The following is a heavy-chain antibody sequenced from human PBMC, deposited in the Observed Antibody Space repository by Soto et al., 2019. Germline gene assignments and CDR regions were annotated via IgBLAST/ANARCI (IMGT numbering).Heavy chain of an antibody. V-gene: IGHV4-31*03. Sequence: SETLSLTCTVSGGSISSGGYYWSWIRQHPGKGLEWIGYIYYRGSTYYSPSLKSRVTISVDTSKNQFSLKLSSVTAADTAVYYCARVYIVVVPAAMPIGWFDPWGQGTLVTVSS. CDR2: IYYRGST. CDR1: GGSISSGGYY. J-gene: IGHJ5*02. CDR3: ARVYIVVVPAAMPIGWFDP. D-gene: IGHD2-2*01.